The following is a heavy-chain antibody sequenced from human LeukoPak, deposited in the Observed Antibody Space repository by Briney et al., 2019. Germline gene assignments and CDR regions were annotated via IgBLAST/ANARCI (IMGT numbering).Heavy chain of an antibody. D-gene: IGHD4-17*01. CDR2: ISSSSSYI. CDR3: AKCGGEHYAFDI. V-gene: IGHV3-21*01. CDR1: GFTFSSYS. J-gene: IGHJ3*02. Sequence: TAGGSLRLSCAASGFTFSSYSMNWVRQAPGKGLEWVSSISSSSSYIYYADSVKGRFTISRDNAKNSLYLQMNSLRAEDTAVYYCAKCGGEHYAFDIWGQGTMVTVSS.